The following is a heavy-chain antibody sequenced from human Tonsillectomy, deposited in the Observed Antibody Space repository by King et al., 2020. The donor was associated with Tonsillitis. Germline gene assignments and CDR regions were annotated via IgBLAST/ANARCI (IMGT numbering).Heavy chain of an antibody. CDR1: GYTFTTFY. J-gene: IGHJ4*02. D-gene: IGHD2-2*01. V-gene: IGHV1-46*03. CDR3: ARERNYCSDTSCYGSDY. Sequence: QLVQSGAEVKKPGASVKVSCKASGYTFTTFYLHWVRQAPGQGLEWMGLINPTNGITSYAQRFRGRLAVTRDTSSTTVYMELSSLSPEDMALYFCARERNYCSDTSCYGSDYWGQGTLITVSS. CDR2: INPTNGIT.